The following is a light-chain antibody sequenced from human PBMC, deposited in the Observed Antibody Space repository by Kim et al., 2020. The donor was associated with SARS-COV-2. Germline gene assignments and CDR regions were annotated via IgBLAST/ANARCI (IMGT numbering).Light chain of an antibody. CDR1: SATSNSA. J-gene: IGLJ3*02. Sequence: PGKTTRPPSSATSNSATAWHQQQPGTGPRSLMKINSDGSYPKAAGIPYRFSGSSSGAERYLFISSLQADDEAAFYCQTWNSAIRVFGGGTQLTVL. CDR2: INSDGSY. CDR3: QTWNSAIRV. V-gene: IGLV4-69*01.